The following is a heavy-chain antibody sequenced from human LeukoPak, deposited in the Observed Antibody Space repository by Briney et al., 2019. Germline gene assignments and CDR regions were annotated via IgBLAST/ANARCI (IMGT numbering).Heavy chain of an antibody. CDR3: AKRGGSKWELDI. J-gene: IGHJ3*02. Sequence: GGSLRPPCAASGVTFSSYAMSWVCKSPGPRQVRVSAVSGSGGSTYYAVSVKGRFTISRDNSKNTLYLQMNSLRAEDMAVYYCAKRGGSKWELDIWGQGTMVTVSS. D-gene: IGHD1-26*01. CDR2: VSGSGGST. CDR1: GVTFSSYA. V-gene: IGHV3-23*01.